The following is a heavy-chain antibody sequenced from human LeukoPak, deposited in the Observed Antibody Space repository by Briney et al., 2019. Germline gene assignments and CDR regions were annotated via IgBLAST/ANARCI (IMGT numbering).Heavy chain of an antibody. Sequence: ASVKVSCKASGYTFTGYHMHWVRQAPGQGLEWMGWINPNSGGTNYAQRFQGRVTMTRDTSISTAYMELSRLRSDDTAVYYCARARGSGSYFDYWGQGTLVTVSS. J-gene: IGHJ4*02. CDR1: GYTFTGYH. CDR3: ARARGSGSYFDY. CDR2: INPNSGGT. V-gene: IGHV1-2*02. D-gene: IGHD3-10*01.